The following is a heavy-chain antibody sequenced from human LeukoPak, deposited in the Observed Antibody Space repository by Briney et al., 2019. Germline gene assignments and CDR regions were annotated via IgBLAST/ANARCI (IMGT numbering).Heavy chain of an antibody. CDR2: IYYSGST. D-gene: IGHD3-10*01. V-gene: IGHV4-31*03. J-gene: IGHJ4*02. CDR1: GGSISSGGYY. CDR3: ARVSYGSGSYFMPSYFDY. Sequence: SETLSLTCTVSGGSISSGGYYWSWIRQHPGKGLEWIGYIYYSGSTYYNPSLKSRVTISVDTSKNQFSLKLSSVTAADTAVYYCARVSYGSGSYFMPSYFDYWGQGTLVTVSS.